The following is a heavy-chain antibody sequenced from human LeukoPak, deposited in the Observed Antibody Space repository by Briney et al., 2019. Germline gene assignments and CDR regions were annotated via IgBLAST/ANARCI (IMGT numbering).Heavy chain of an antibody. D-gene: IGHD6-6*01. CDR3: ARDLIAVRPGWFDP. Sequence: ASVKVSFKASGYTFTTYGISWVRQAPGQGLEWMGWISAYNGNTNYAQQFQGRVTMTTDTSMSTAYMELRSLRSDDTAVYYCARDLIAVRPGWFDPWGQGSLVTVSS. CDR2: ISAYNGNT. CDR1: GYTFTTYG. J-gene: IGHJ5*02. V-gene: IGHV1-18*01.